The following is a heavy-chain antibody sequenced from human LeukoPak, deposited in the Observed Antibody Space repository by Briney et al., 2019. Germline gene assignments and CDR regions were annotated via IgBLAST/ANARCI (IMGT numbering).Heavy chain of an antibody. CDR1: GGSLSGYY. CDR2: INHSGST. CDR3: ARGVYNYGSDCYFDL. J-gene: IGHJ2*01. V-gene: IGHV4-34*01. D-gene: IGHD5-18*01. Sequence: SETLSLTCAVYGGSLSGYYWSWIRQPPGKGLEWIGEINHSGSTNYNPSLKSRVTISVDTSKNQFSLKLTSVTAADTAVYYCARGVYNYGSDCYFDLWGRGTLVTVSS.